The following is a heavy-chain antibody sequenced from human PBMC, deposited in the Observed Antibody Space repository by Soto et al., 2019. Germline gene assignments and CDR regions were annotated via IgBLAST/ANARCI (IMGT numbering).Heavy chain of an antibody. CDR3: ARMGYSGTNDAFDL. CDR2: ISYDGSNK. CDR1: GFTFNSRA. D-gene: IGHD5-12*01. V-gene: IGHV3-30-3*01. Sequence: QVQLVESGGGVVQPGRSLRLSCAASGFTFNSRALHWVRQAPGKGLEWVAVISYDGSNKYYADSVKGRFTISRDKAKNTLDLQMNSLRAEDTAIYYCARMGYSGTNDAFDLWGQGTMVTVSS. J-gene: IGHJ3*01.